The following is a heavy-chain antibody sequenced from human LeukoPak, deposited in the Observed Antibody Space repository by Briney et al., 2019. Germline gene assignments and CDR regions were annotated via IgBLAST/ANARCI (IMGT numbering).Heavy chain of an antibody. V-gene: IGHV3-15*01. CDR1: GFTFSNAW. J-gene: IGHJ4*02. D-gene: IGHD6-13*01. CDR2: IKSKTDGGTT. CDR3: TTVGAVEQQLVRSVYFDY. Sequence: PGGSLRLSCAASGFTFSNAWMSWVRQAPGKGLEWVGRIKSKTDGGTTDYAAPVKGRFTISRDDSKNTLYLQMNSLKTEDTAVYYCTTVGAVEQQLVRSVYFDYWGQGTLVTVSS.